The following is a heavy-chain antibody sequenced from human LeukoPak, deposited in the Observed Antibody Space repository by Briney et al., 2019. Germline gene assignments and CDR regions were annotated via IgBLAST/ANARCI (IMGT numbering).Heavy chain of an antibody. CDR2: ISYDGRNK. D-gene: IGHD2-2*01. CDR3: AKGPLRGTAAAIDY. CDR1: GFTFNNYG. Sequence: GGSLRLPCAASGFTFNNYGMHWVRQAPGKGLEWVAVISYDGRNKHYPDSVKGRFTISRDISTDTLWLQMDSLRTEDTAVYYCAKGPLRGTAAAIDYWGQGTLVTVSS. J-gene: IGHJ4*02. V-gene: IGHV3-30*18.